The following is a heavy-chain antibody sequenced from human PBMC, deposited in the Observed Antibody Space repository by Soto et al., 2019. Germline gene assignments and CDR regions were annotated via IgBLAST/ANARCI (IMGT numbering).Heavy chain of an antibody. CDR2: ISAYNGNT. CDR3: ARDRRVNTGDHYDYYGMDV. CDR1: GYTFTSYG. Sequence: ASVKVSCKASGYTFTSYGISWVRQAPGQGLEWMGWISAYNGNTNYAQKLQGRVTMTTDTSTSTAYMELRSLRSDDTAVYYCARDRRVNTGDHYDYYGMDVWGQGTKVTVAS. J-gene: IGHJ6*02. D-gene: IGHD1-1*01. V-gene: IGHV1-18*04.